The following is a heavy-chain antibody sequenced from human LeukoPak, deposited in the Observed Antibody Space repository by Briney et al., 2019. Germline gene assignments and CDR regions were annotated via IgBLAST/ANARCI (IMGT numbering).Heavy chain of an antibody. CDR2: ITSSSTYT. CDR3: ARCFSAYALDY. V-gene: IGHV3-11*06. D-gene: IGHD3-22*01. Sequence: GGSLRLSCAASGFSFSDYYMSWLRRAPGKGLEWVSFITSSSTYTNYADSVKGRFTISRDNAKDSLYLQINSLRAEDTAVYYCARCFSAYALDYWGQGTLVTVSS. J-gene: IGHJ4*02. CDR1: GFSFSDYY.